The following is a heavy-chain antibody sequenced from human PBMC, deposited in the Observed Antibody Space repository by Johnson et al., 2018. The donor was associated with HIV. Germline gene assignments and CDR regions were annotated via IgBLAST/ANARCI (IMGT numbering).Heavy chain of an antibody. V-gene: IGHV3-30*04. J-gene: IGHJ3*02. CDR1: GFTFSSYA. CDR3: ARDTWDAFDI. CDR2: ISYDGSNK. Sequence: QVQLVESGGGLVQPGGSLRLSCAASGFTFSSYAMHWVRQAPGKGLEWVAVISYDGSNKYYADSVKGRFTISRDNSKNTLYLQMNSLRAEDTAVYYCARDTWDAFDIWGQGTMVTVSS.